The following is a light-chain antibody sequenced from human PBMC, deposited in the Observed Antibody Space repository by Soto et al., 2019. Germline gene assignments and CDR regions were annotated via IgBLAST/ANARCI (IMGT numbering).Light chain of an antibody. Sequence: IVLTQSPGTLSLSPGDRATLSCGASQTVSGNYLAWYQQKPGQVPRLPIYGASSRAIGIPDRFSGSGSGTDFALTISRLEPEDFAVYYCQQYFKSPWTFGQGTKVEIK. CDR3: QQYFKSPWT. V-gene: IGKV3-20*01. CDR1: QTVSGNY. CDR2: GAS. J-gene: IGKJ1*01.